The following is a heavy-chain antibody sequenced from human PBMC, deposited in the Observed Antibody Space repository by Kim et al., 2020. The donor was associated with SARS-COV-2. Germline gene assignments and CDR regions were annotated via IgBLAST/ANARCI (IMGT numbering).Heavy chain of an antibody. CDR2: INPSGGST. J-gene: IGHJ4*02. CDR3: ARDSQWELPAYYFDY. V-gene: IGHV1-46*01. CDR1: GYTFTSYY. Sequence: ASVKVSCKASGYTFTSYYMHWVRQAPGQGLEWMGIINPSGGSTSYAQKFQGRVTMTRDTSTSTVYMELSSLRSEDTAVYYCARDSQWELPAYYFDYWGQGTLVTVSS. D-gene: IGHD1-26*01.